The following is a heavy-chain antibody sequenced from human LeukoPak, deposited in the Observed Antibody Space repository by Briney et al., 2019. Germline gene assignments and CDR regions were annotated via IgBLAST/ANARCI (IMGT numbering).Heavy chain of an antibody. CDR2: ISGSGGST. Sequence: GGSLRLSCAASGFTFSSYAMSWVRQAPGKGLEWVSAISGSGGSTYYADSVKGRFTISRDNAKNSLYLQMNSLRAEDTAVYYCARASDGYNVHFLDYWGQGTLVTVSS. V-gene: IGHV3-23*01. D-gene: IGHD5-24*01. CDR1: GFTFSSYA. J-gene: IGHJ4*02. CDR3: ARASDGYNVHFLDY.